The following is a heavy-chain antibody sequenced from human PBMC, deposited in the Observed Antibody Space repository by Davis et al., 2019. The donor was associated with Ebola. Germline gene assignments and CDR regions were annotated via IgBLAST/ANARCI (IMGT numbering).Heavy chain of an antibody. J-gene: IGHJ4*02. Sequence: ASVKVSCKASGYTFNDYYMHWVRQAPGQGLEWMGWINPNSGGTNYAQKFQGRVTMTRDTSISPAYMELSRLRSDDTAVYYCARGGYSSSALGYYWGQGTLVTVSS. D-gene: IGHD6-6*01. CDR1: GYTFNDYY. V-gene: IGHV1-2*02. CDR2: INPNSGGT. CDR3: ARGGYSSSALGYY.